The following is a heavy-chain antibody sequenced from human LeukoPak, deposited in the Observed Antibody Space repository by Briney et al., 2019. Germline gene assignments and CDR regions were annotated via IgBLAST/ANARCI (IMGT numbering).Heavy chain of an antibody. D-gene: IGHD3-3*01. V-gene: IGHV4-34*01. CDR2: IIYSGST. CDR3: ARGSYYDFWSGYGWESFCFDY. CDR1: GGSFSGYY. J-gene: IGHJ4*02. Sequence: SETLSLTCVVYGGSFSGYYWSWIRKPPGEGLEWVGEIIYSGSTDYNSSLKSRVFVSVDTSKNQFSLKVTSVSAADAAIYYCARGSYYDFWSGYGWESFCFDYWGQGHLVAVSS.